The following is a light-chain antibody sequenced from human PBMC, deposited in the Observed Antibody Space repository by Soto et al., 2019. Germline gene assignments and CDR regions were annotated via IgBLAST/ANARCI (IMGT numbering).Light chain of an antibody. CDR2: GYN. CDR1: SSNIGAGYD. CDR3: QSYDSSLSAWV. V-gene: IGLV1-40*01. Sequence: QSVLTQPPSVSGAPGRRVTISCTGSSSNIGAGYDVHWYQQLPGTAPKLLVYGYNNRPSGVPDRFSVSKSGTSASLTITGLQTEDEADYYCQSYDSSLSAWVFGGGTRSPS. J-gene: IGLJ2*01.